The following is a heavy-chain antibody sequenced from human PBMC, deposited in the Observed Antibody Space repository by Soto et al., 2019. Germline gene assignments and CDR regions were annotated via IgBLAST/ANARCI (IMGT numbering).Heavy chain of an antibody. CDR2: IHQSGSP. J-gene: IGHJ4*02. CDR3: ARVGWDYGGNSALYDY. CDR1: NFSLSKEYY. Sequence: PSETLSLTCAVSNFSLSKEYYWGWIRQPPGKGLGWIGSIHQSGSPYYNPSLKSRLTISIDMSKKQFSLRLSLRSDDTAVYYCARVGWDYGGNSALYDYWGQGTLVTVSS. D-gene: IGHD4-17*01. V-gene: IGHV4-38-2*01.